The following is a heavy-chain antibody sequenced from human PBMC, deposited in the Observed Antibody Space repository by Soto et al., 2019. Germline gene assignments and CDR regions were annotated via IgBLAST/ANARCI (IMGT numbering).Heavy chain of an antibody. D-gene: IGHD3-22*01. CDR1: GGSISSSSYY. CDR3: ARGPYYYYDSSAGMDY. CDR2: IYYSGST. V-gene: IGHV4-39*07. Sequence: SETLSLTCTVSGGSISSSSYYWGWIRQPPGKGLEWIGSIYYSGSTYYNPSLKSRVTISVDTSKNQFSLKLSSVTAADTAVYYCARGPYYYYDSSAGMDYWGQGTLVTVSS. J-gene: IGHJ4*02.